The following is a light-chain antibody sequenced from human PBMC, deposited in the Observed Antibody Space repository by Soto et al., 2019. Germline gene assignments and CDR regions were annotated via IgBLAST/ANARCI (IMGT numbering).Light chain of an antibody. Sequence: DIVMTQSPDSLAVSLGERATINCKSSQSVLSSSNNKNYLAWYQQKPGQPPKLLIYWASTRDSGVPDRFSGSGSGTDFTLTISSLQAEDVAVYFCQQYYSTPPITFGQGTKVDIK. V-gene: IGKV4-1*01. J-gene: IGKJ1*01. CDR1: QSVLSSSNNKNY. CDR2: WAS. CDR3: QQYYSTPPIT.